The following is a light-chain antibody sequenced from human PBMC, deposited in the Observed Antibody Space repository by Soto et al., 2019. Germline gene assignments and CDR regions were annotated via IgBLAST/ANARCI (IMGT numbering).Light chain of an antibody. CDR1: SRHCCGQNY. CDR3: TSDSSISTLDV. Sequence: SALSPTPSGSCPPGESGSLSCTGTSRHCCGQNYVSWYQQHPGKAPKLIIYAVSSRPSGVPDRFSGSKSGRTASLTISGLQSGDEANYVCTSDSSISTLDVSGAGTKDT. J-gene: IGLJ1*01. V-gene: IGLV2-14*03. CDR2: AVS.